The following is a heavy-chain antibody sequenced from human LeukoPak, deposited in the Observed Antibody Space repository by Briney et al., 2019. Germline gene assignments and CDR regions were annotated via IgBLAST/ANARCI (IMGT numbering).Heavy chain of an antibody. CDR2: IKVDGSEK. D-gene: IGHD5-18*01. Sequence: GGSLRLSCAVSGFTFNTYWMTWVRQAPGKGLEWVANIKVDGSEKYYVDSVKGRFTISRDNAKNSLYLQMNSLRAEDTALYYCAKEGYSYYFDYWGQGTLVTVSS. V-gene: IGHV3-7*03. J-gene: IGHJ4*02. CDR1: GFTFNTYW. CDR3: AKEGYSYYFDY.